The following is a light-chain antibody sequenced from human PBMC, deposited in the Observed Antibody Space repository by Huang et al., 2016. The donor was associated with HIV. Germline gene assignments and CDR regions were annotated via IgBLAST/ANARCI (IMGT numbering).Light chain of an antibody. CDR3: QQLNSYPIT. J-gene: IGKJ5*01. Sequence: IQLTQSPSSLSASVGDRVTITCLASQGISSYLAWYQQKPGKAPKLLIHAASTLHSGVPSRFSGSGSGTDFTLTISSLQPEDFATYYCQQLNSYPITFGQGTRLEIK. CDR2: AAS. CDR1: QGISSY. V-gene: IGKV1-9*01.